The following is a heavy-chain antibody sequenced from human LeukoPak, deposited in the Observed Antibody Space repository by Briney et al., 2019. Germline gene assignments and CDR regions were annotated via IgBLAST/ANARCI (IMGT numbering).Heavy chain of an antibody. CDR3: ARETSLTTVTTQKGYYYYYMDV. Sequence: SETLSLTCTVSGGSIGNSGHYWGWIRQHPGKGLEWIGYIYHSGSAYYNPSLKSRLTISVDTSKNQFSLKLESLTAADTAVYYCARETSLTTVTTQKGYYYYYMDVWGKGTTVSVPS. CDR1: GGSIGNSGHY. CDR2: IYHSGSA. J-gene: IGHJ6*03. D-gene: IGHD4-11*01. V-gene: IGHV4-31*03.